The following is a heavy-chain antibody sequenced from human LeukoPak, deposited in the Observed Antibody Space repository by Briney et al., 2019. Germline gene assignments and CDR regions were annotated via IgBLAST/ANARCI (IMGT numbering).Heavy chain of an antibody. D-gene: IGHD1-26*01. Sequence: PGGSLRLSCAASGFTFSSYAMHRVRQAPGKGLEWVAVISYDGSNKYYADSVKGRFTISRDNSKNTLYLQMNSLRAEDTAVYYCAREAGFIVGATTGYWGQGTLVTVSS. J-gene: IGHJ4*02. CDR2: ISYDGSNK. CDR3: AREAGFIVGATTGY. CDR1: GFTFSSYA. V-gene: IGHV3-30-3*01.